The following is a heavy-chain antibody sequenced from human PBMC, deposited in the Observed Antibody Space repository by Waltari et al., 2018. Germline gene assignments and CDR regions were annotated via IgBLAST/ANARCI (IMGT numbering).Heavy chain of an antibody. D-gene: IGHD6-13*01. CDR1: GGSISRYY. J-gene: IGHJ4*02. CDR3: ARALAAAGTDFDY. CDR2: IYYSGST. Sequence: QVQLQESGPGLVKPSETLSLTCTVSGGSISRYYWSWIRQPPGKGLEWIGYIYYSGSTNYNPSLKSRVTISVDTSKNQFSLKLSSVTAADTAVYYCARALAAAGTDFDYWGQGTLVTVSS. V-gene: IGHV4-59*01.